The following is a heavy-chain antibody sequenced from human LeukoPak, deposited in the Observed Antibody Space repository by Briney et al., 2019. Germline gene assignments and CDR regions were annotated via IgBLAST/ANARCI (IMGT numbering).Heavy chain of an antibody. D-gene: IGHD3-16*02. CDR3: ARITNRSMITFGGVIVIPRYYYYMDV. J-gene: IGHJ6*03. CDR1: GGSISSSSYY. Sequence: SETLSLTCTVSGGSISSSSYYWGWIRQPPGKGLEWIGSIYYSGSTYYNPSLKSRVTISVDTSKNQFSLKLSSVTAADTAVYYCARITNRSMITFGGVIVIPRYYYYMDVWGKGTTVTVSS. CDR2: IYYSGST. V-gene: IGHV4-39*07.